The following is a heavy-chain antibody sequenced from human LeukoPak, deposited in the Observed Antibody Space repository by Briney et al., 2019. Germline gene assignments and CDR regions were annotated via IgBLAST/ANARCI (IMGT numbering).Heavy chain of an antibody. J-gene: IGHJ6*02. CDR1: GGSFSGYY. D-gene: IGHD3-10*01. CDR2: INHSGST. V-gene: IGHV4-34*01. Sequence: PSETLSLTCAVYGGSFSGYYWSWIRQPPGKGLEWIGEINHSGSTNYNPSLKSRVTISVDTSENQFSLKLSSVTAADTAVYYCARGDYYGSGYYYYGMDVWGQGTTVTVS. CDR3: ARGDYYGSGYYYYGMDV.